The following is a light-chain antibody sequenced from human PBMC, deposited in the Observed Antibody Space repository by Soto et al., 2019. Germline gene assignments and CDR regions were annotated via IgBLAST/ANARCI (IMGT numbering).Light chain of an antibody. Sequence: VLTQSPGTLPLSPGEAATLSCRASQESSSSYVAWYQQTPGQAPTLLIYATSNRRTGIPVTFGGSGSCTDLHRSINLREPEDFAVYYWQRVGGSWTFGQGT. CDR3: QRVGGSWT. CDR2: ATS. J-gene: IGKJ1*01. CDR1: QESSSSY. V-gene: IGKV3-20*01.